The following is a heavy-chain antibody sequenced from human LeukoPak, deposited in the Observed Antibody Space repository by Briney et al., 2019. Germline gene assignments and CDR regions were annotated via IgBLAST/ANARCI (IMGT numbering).Heavy chain of an antibody. Sequence: ASVKVSCKASGYTFTSYDINWVRQATGQGLEWMGWMNPNSGNTGYAQKFQGRVTMTRNTSISTAYMELSSPRSEDTAVYYCARGSSSWYVRPYDYWGQGTLVTVSS. CDR2: MNPNSGNT. J-gene: IGHJ4*02. V-gene: IGHV1-8*01. CDR1: GYTFTSYD. CDR3: ARGSSSWYVRPYDY. D-gene: IGHD6-13*01.